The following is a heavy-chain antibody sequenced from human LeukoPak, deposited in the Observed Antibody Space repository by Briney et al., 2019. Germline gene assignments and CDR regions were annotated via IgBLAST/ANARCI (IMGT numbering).Heavy chain of an antibody. J-gene: IGHJ3*02. D-gene: IGHD6-13*01. CDR1: GFTFSSYG. CDR3: ASPLGYSNAFDI. V-gene: IGHV3-23*01. Sequence: PGGSLRLSCAASGFTFSSYGMSWVRQAPGKGLEWVSSISSSGGSTYYADSVKGRVTISRDNSKNTLYLQMNSLRAEDTAVYYCASPLGYSNAFDIWGRGTMVTVSS. CDR2: ISSSGGST.